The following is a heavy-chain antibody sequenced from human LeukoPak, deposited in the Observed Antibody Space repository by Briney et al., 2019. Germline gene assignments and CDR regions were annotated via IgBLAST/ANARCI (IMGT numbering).Heavy chain of an antibody. CDR2: INHSGST. D-gene: IGHD3-9*01. J-gene: IGHJ4*02. CDR1: GYSISSGYY. V-gene: IGHV4-38-2*02. CDR3: ARENDILTGYYDY. Sequence: SETLSLTCTVSGYSISSGYYWGWIRQPPGKGLEWIGEINHSGSTNYNPSLKSRVTISVDTSKNQFSLKLSSVTAADTAVYYCARENDILTGYYDYWGQGTLVTVSS.